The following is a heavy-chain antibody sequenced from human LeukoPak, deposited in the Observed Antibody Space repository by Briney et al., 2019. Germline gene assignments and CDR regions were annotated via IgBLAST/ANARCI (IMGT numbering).Heavy chain of an antibody. CDR2: ISWNSGSI. D-gene: IGHD6-19*01. Sequence: PGGSLRLSCAASGFTFDDYAMHWVRQAPGKGLEWVSGISWNSGSIGYADSVKGRFTISRDNAKNSLYLQMSSLRAEDTALYYCAKSRVAGTFYFDYWGQGTLVTVSS. V-gene: IGHV3-9*01. CDR3: AKSRVAGTFYFDY. J-gene: IGHJ4*02. CDR1: GFTFDDYA.